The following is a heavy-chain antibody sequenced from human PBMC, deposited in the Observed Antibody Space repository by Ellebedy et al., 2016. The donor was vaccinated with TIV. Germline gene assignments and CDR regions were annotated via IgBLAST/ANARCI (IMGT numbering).Heavy chain of an antibody. CDR1: GFTFSSYS. V-gene: IGHV3-48*01. CDR2: ISSSSSTI. J-gene: IGHJ4*02. D-gene: IGHD2-15*01. Sequence: GGSLRLXXAASGFTFSSYSMNWVRQAPGKGLEWVSYISSSSSTIYYADSVKGRFTISRDNAKNSLYLQMNSLRAEDTAVYYCARDGPYIVVVVAATLEFDYWGQGTLVTVSS. CDR3: ARDGPYIVVVVAATLEFDY.